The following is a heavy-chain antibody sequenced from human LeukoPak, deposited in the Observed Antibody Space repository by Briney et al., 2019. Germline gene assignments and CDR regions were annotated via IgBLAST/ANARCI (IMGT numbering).Heavy chain of an antibody. Sequence: PGGSLRLSCAASGFTFSSYSMNWVRQAPGKGLEWVSSISSSSSYIYYADSVKGRFTISRDNAKNSLYLQMNSLRAEDTAVYYCARETYSSSSLFSAFDIWGQGTMVTVSS. V-gene: IGHV3-21*01. CDR2: ISSSSSYI. CDR3: ARETYSSSSLFSAFDI. J-gene: IGHJ3*02. CDR1: GFTFSSYS. D-gene: IGHD6-6*01.